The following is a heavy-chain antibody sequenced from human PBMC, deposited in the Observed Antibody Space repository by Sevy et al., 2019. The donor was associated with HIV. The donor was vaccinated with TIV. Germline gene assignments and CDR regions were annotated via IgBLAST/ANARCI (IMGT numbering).Heavy chain of an antibody. D-gene: IGHD5-18*01. CDR3: AREGKGGGWIQLWFKRCWYFDL. Sequence: GGSLRLSCAASGFTFSSYWMSWVRQAPGKGLEWVANIKQDGSEKYYVDSVKGRFTISRDNAKNSLYLQMNSLRAEDTGVYYCAREGKGGGWIQLWFKRCWYFDLWGRGTLVTVSS. V-gene: IGHV3-7*01. CDR2: IKQDGSEK. CDR1: GFTFSSYW. J-gene: IGHJ2*01.